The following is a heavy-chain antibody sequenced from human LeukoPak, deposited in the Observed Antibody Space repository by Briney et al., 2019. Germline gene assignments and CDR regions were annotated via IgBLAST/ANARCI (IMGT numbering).Heavy chain of an antibody. CDR2: ISSSSSYI. Sequence: KPGGSLRLSCAASGFTFSSYSMNWVRQAPGKGLEWVSSISSSSSYIYYADSVKGRFTISRDNAKNSLYLQMNSLRAEDTAVYYCASGYNYDFWSGYYNYYYYMDVWGKGTTVTVSS. J-gene: IGHJ6*03. CDR3: ASGYNYDFWSGYYNYYYYMDV. CDR1: GFTFSSYS. V-gene: IGHV3-21*01. D-gene: IGHD3-3*01.